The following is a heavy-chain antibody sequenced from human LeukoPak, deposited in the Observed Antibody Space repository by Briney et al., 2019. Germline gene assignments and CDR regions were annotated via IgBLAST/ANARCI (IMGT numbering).Heavy chain of an antibody. CDR1: GFAFSSYS. V-gene: IGHV3-48*01. CDR3: ANVVGYSSGSAYYYMDV. J-gene: IGHJ6*03. CDR2: ISSSSSTI. Sequence: GGSLRLSCAASGFAFSSYSMNWVRQAPGKGLEWVSYISSSSSTIYYADSVKGRFTISRDNAKNSLYLQMNSLRAEDTAVYYCANVVGYSSGSAYYYMDVWGKGTTVTVSS. D-gene: IGHD6-19*01.